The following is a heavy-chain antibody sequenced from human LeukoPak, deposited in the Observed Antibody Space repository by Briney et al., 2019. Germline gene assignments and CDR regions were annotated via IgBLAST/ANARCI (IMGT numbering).Heavy chain of an antibody. V-gene: IGHV1-69*05. Sequence: ASVKVSCKASGGTFSSYAISWVRQAPGQRLKWMGGIIPIFGTANYAQKFQGRVTITTDESTSTAYMELSSLRSEDTAVYYCARSPVLHCSGGSCYYMDVWGKGTTVTVSS. J-gene: IGHJ6*03. CDR2: IIPIFGTA. D-gene: IGHD2-15*01. CDR1: GGTFSSYA. CDR3: ARSPVLHCSGGSCYYMDV.